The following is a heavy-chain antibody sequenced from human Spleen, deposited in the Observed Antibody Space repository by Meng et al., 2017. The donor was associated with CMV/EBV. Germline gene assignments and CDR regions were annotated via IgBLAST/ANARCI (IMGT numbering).Heavy chain of an antibody. CDR1: GFTFDDFA. CDR2: ITHDGNNK. CDR3: ARAPDQNDDGDCVDALNV. D-gene: IGHD4-17*01. V-gene: IGHV3-30-3*01. J-gene: IGHJ3*01. Sequence: GESLKISCTVSGFTFDDFAMTWVRQAPGKGLEWVAVITHDGNNKDYADSVKGRFTISRDNSRNTFYLQMNILRSEDTATYFCARAPDQNDDGDCVDALNVWGRGTLVTVSS.